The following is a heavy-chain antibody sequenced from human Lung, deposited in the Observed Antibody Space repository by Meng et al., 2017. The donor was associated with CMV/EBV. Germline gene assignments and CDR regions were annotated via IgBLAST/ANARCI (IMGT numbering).Heavy chain of an antibody. CDR3: ARASYGSGSPLGESWFDP. V-gene: IGHV4-31*03. CDR2: IHSSGST. CDR1: GGSISSGGYY. J-gene: IGHJ5*02. D-gene: IGHD3-10*01. Sequence: QWQLQESGPGLVKPSQPRSLTCPVSGGSISSGGYYWSWIRQHPGKGLEWIGYIHSSGSTYYNPSLRSRLTISVDTSKNQFSLKLSSVTAADTAVYYCARASYGSGSPLGESWFDPWGQGTLVTVSS.